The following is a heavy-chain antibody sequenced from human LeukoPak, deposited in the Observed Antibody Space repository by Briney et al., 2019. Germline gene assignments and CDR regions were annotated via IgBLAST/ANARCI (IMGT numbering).Heavy chain of an antibody. V-gene: IGHV3-23*01. J-gene: IGHJ4*02. D-gene: IGHD6-19*01. CDR3: AKDRIAVAQSPFDY. CDR2: ISGSGGST. CDR1: GFTFSSYA. Sequence: GGSLRLSCAASGFTFSSYAMSWVRQAPGKGLEWVSGISGSGGSTYYGDSVKGRFTISRDNSKNTLYLQMDSLRAEDTAIYYCAKDRIAVAQSPFDYWGQGTLVTVSS.